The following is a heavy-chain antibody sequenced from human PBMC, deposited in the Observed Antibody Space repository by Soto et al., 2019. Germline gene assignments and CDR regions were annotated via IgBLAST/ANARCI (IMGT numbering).Heavy chain of an antibody. CDR1: GYTFTGYY. Sequence: ASVKVSCKASGYTFTGYYMHWVRQAPGQGLEWMGWINPNSGGTNYAQKFQGWVTMTRDTSISTAYMELSRLRSDDTAVYYCARAYLDYGDYVGFDPWGQGTLVTVSS. CDR3: ARAYLDYGDYVGFDP. CDR2: INPNSGGT. V-gene: IGHV1-2*04. J-gene: IGHJ5*02. D-gene: IGHD4-17*01.